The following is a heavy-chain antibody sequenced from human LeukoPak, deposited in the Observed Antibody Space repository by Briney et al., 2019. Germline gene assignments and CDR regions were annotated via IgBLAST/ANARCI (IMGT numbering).Heavy chain of an antibody. Sequence: PGGSLRLSCAASGFTFSSYAMHWVRQAPGKGLEYVSAISSNGGSTYYANSVKGRFTISRDNAKNSLYLQMNSLRAEDTAVYYCARDHIQLYCGGDCYLFDYWGQGTLVTVSS. V-gene: IGHV3-64*01. CDR2: ISSNGGST. D-gene: IGHD2-21*02. CDR3: ARDHIQLYCGGDCYLFDY. CDR1: GFTFSSYA. J-gene: IGHJ4*02.